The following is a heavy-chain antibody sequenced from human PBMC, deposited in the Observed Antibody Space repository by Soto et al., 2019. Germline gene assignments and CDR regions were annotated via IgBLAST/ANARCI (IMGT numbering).Heavy chain of an antibody. Sequence: GASVKVSCKAPGGTFSTYAIDWVRQAPGQGLEWMGGIIPLFGTAKYAQNFQGRITITADESTNTAYMELRSLRSQDKAVYYCARGVHYDSSGYYYFYWGQGTLVTVSS. CDR1: GGTFSTYA. D-gene: IGHD3-22*01. CDR3: ARGVHYDSSGYYYFY. CDR2: IIPLFGTA. V-gene: IGHV1-69*13. J-gene: IGHJ4*02.